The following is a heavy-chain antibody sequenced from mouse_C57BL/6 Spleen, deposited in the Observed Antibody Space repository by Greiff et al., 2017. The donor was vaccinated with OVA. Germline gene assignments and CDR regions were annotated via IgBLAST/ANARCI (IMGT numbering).Heavy chain of an antibody. J-gene: IGHJ2*01. CDR1: GYTFTGYW. V-gene: IGHV1-9*01. CDR2: ILPGSGST. CDR3: AREDYYGSSYDYFDY. Sequence: QVQLKESGAELMKPGASVKLSCKATGYTFTGYWIEWVKQRPGHGLEWIGEILPGSGSTNYNEKFKGKATFTADTSSNTAYMQLSSLTTEDSAIYYCAREDYYGSSYDYFDYWGKGTTLTVSS. D-gene: IGHD1-1*01.